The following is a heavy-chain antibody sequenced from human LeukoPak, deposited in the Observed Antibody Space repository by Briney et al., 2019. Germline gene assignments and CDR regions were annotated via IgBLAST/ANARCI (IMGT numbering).Heavy chain of an antibody. CDR1: GFTFTNYD. Sequence: GGSLRLSCAASGFTFTNYDMSWVRQAPGKGLEWVSAISGSGGSTYFADSVKGRFTISRDNSKNTLYLLMNSLRAEDTAVYYCAKDAYSGTYYDYWGQGNLVTVSS. CDR3: AKDAYSGTYYDY. CDR2: ISGSGGST. V-gene: IGHV3-23*01. D-gene: IGHD1-26*01. J-gene: IGHJ4*02.